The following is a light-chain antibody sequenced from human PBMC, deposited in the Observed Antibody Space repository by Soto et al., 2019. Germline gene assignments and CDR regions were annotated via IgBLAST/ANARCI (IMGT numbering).Light chain of an antibody. CDR1: QSVGSTY. Sequence: EVVLTQSPGTLSLSPGEIATLSCSASQSVGSTYLAWYHQKPGQAPRLLIYGASNRATGIPDRFSGSGSGTDFTLTIRRLEPVDFAVYYCQQDGESPWTFGQGTKVEIK. V-gene: IGKV3-20*01. CDR2: GAS. J-gene: IGKJ1*01. CDR3: QQDGESPWT.